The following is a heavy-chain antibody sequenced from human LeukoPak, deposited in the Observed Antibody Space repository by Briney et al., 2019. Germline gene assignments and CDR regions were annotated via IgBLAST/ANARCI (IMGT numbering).Heavy chain of an antibody. CDR3: AGDKETTGNGRPNWFDP. CDR2: IFQRGYS. V-gene: IGHV4-38-2*01. CDR1: GYSISSGYY. Sequence: PSETLSLTCAVSGYSISSGYYWGWIRQPPGKGLQWIGSIFQRGYSYYNPSLKSRVTISVDTSRNQFSLKLSSVTAADTAVYYCAGDKETTGNGRPNWFDPWGQGTLATVSS. J-gene: IGHJ5*02. D-gene: IGHD1-1*01.